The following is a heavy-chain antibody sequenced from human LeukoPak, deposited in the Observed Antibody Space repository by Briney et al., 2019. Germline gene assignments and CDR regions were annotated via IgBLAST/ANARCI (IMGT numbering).Heavy chain of an antibody. D-gene: IGHD5-18*01. Sequence: GGSLRLSCAASGFTFSSYAMGWVRQAPGKGLEWVSAITASGGNTYYADSVKGRFTISRDNSKNTLYLQVNSLRAEDTAVYYCARGNGYSYGRYYFDYWGQGTLVTVSS. CDR3: ARGNGYSYGRYYFDY. CDR1: GFTFSSYA. V-gene: IGHV3-23*01. CDR2: ITASGGNT. J-gene: IGHJ4*02.